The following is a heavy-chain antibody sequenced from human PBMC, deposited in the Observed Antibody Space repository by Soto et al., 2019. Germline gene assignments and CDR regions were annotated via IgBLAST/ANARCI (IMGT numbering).Heavy chain of an antibody. CDR1: GYAFTNYD. J-gene: IGHJ6*03. CDR2: MNPNSGNT. V-gene: IGHV1-8*01. Sequence: ASVKVSCTASGYAFTNYDINWVRQATGQGLEWMGWMNPNSGNTGYAQKFQGRVTMTRNTSISTAYMELSSLRSEDTAVYYCARLDVSTTTGLYMDVWGKGATVTVSS. D-gene: IGHD2-2*01. CDR3: ARLDVSTTTGLYMDV.